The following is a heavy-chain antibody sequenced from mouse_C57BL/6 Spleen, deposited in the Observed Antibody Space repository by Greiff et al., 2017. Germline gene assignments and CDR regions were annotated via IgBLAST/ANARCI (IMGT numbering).Heavy chain of an antibody. CDR3: ATIYDYDFAY. CDR1: GYTFTSYW. CDR2: IHPNSGST. V-gene: IGHV1-64*01. D-gene: IGHD2-4*01. J-gene: IGHJ3*01. Sequence: QVQLQQPGAELVKPGASVKLSCKASGYTFTSYWMHWVKQRPGQGLEWIGMIHPNSGSTNYNERFKSKATLTVYKSSSTAYMQLSSLTSEDSAVYYCATIYDYDFAYWGQGTLVTVSA.